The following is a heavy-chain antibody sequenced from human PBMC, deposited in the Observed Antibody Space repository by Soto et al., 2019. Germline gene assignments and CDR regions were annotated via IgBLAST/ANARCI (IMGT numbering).Heavy chain of an antibody. V-gene: IGHV3-23*01. Sequence: GGSLRLSCAASGFTFSSYALSWVRQGPGKGLEWVSGISGSGDSKHYSDSLKGRFTISRDNSKNTLFLQMNSLRAEDTAVYYCAKGHYSSGPTLGGYWGQGTLVTVSS. J-gene: IGHJ4*02. CDR2: ISGSGDSK. CDR3: AKGHYSSGPTLGGY. CDR1: GFTFSSYA. D-gene: IGHD6-19*01.